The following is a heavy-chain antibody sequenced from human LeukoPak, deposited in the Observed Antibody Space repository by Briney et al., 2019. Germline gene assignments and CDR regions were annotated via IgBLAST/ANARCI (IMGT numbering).Heavy chain of an antibody. CDR2: IYHSGTT. V-gene: IGHV4-30-4*07. CDR1: GVAISRGGYA. J-gene: IGHJ4*02. D-gene: IGHD3-16*02. Sequence: PSETLSLTCAVSGVAISRGGYAWNWIRQPPGKGLEWIAYIYHSGTTYYNPSLKSRATISVDTSKNQFSLKLSSVTAPDTAVYYCARLIGLGEVSPYFDSWGQGRLVTVSS. CDR3: ARLIGLGEVSPYFDS.